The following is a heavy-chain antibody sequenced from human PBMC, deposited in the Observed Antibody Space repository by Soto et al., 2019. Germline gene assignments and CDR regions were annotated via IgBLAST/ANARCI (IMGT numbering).Heavy chain of an antibody. CDR3: SHVYGGYDNFDY. D-gene: IGHD5-12*01. J-gene: IGHJ4*02. CDR2: IYWDDDK. V-gene: IGHV2-5*02. Sequence: ITLKESGPTLVKPTQTLTLTCTFSGFSLSTSGVGVGWIRQPPGKALEWLALIYWDDDKRYSPSLKSRLTITKDNSKNQVVLTMTNMDPVDTATYYCSHVYGGYDNFDYWGQGTLVTVSS. CDR1: GFSLSTSGVG.